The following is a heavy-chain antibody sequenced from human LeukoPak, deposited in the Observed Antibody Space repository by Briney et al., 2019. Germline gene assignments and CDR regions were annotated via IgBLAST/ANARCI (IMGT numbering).Heavy chain of an antibody. CDR2: ICRSSSYT. CDR1: GFTFSDYY. CDR3: ARDSYYDHSGGDFDY. J-gene: IGHJ4*02. D-gene: IGHD3-22*01. Sequence: PGGSLRLSCAVSGFTFSDYYMNWIRPAPWKGLEWVSYICRSSSYTNYSDSVKGRFTISRDNAKNSLYLQMNSLRAEDTAVYYCARDSYYDHSGGDFDYWGQGTLVTVSS. V-gene: IGHV3-11*06.